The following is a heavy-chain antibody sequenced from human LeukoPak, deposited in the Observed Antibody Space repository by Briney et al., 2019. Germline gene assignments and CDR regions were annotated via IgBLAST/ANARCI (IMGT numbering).Heavy chain of an antibody. CDR2: IIPILGIA. CDR1: EGIFSSYA. V-gene: IGHV1-69*04. CDR3: ARDLPPYYFDY. Sequence: SVKVSCKASEGIFSSYAISWVRQAPGQGLEWMGRIIPILGIANYAQKFQGRVTITADKSTNTAYMDLSSLRSEDTAVYYCARDLPPYYFDYWGQGTLVTVSS. J-gene: IGHJ4*02.